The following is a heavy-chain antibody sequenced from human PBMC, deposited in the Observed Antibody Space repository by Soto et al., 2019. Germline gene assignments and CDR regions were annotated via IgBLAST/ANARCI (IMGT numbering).Heavy chain of an antibody. CDR2: VGNDDNT. Sequence: EVQLLESGGGLAQPGRSLRLSCAASGFMFSTYGMSWVRQAPGQGLEWVSFVGNDDNTHYADSVKGRFTIYGDNTKNTVYREMNSLRADDTAKYSCAKDAGNGYGSWRMDVWGPGPTVSVSS. D-gene: IGHD3-10*01. J-gene: IGHJ6*02. CDR1: GFMFSTYG. CDR3: AKDAGNGYGSWRMDV. V-gene: IGHV3-23*01.